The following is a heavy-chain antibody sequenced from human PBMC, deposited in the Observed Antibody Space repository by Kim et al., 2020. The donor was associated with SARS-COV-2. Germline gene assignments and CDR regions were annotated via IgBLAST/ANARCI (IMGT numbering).Heavy chain of an antibody. CDR3: ASTTDYCSSTSCYEGY. CDR2: ISYDGSNK. D-gene: IGHD2-2*01. CDR1: GFTFSSYA. V-gene: IGHV3-30*04. Sequence: GGSLRLSCAASGFTFSSYAIHWVRQAPGKGLEWVAVISYDGSNKYYADSVKGRFTISRDNSKNTLYLQMNSLRAEDTAVYYCASTTDYCSSTSCYEGYWGQGTLVTVSS. J-gene: IGHJ4*02.